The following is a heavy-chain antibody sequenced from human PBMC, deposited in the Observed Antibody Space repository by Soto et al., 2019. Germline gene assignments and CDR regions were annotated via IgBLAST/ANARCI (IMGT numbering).Heavy chain of an antibody. D-gene: IGHD6-13*01. Sequence: TSETLSLTCTVSGGSISSYYWSWIRQPPGKGLEWIGYIYYSGSTNYNPSLKSRVTISVDTSKNQFSLKLSSVTAADTAVYYCASYSSSWPYYYYGMDVWGQGTTVTVSS. CDR2: IYYSGST. J-gene: IGHJ6*02. CDR3: ASYSSSWPYYYYGMDV. V-gene: IGHV4-59*01. CDR1: GGSISSYY.